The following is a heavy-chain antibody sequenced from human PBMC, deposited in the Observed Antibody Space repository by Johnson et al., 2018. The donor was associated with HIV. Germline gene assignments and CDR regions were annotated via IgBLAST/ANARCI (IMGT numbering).Heavy chain of an antibody. Sequence: VQLVESGGGVVRPGGSLRLSCAASGFTFDDYDMSWVRQVPGKGLEWVSGINWNGGGTGYADSVKGRFTISRDNAKNSLYLQMNSLRAEDTAVYYCAREAARGEVAFDIWGQGTMVTVSS. CDR2: INWNGGGT. CDR1: GFTFDDYD. J-gene: IGHJ3*02. D-gene: IGHD6-6*01. V-gene: IGHV3-20*04. CDR3: AREAARGEVAFDI.